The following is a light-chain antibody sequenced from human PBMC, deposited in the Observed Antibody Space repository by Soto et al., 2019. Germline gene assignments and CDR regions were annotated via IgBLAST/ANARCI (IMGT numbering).Light chain of an antibody. Sequence: VYGVARQAVTISCTGTSSNVGGYNYVSWYQQLPGKAPKLMVYDVSKRPSGVPDRFSGSKSGNTASLTISGLQAEDEADYYCCSYAGSYIYVFGTGTKVTVL. V-gene: IGLV2-11*01. J-gene: IGLJ1*01. CDR2: DVS. CDR3: CSYAGSYIYV. CDR1: SSNVGGYNY.